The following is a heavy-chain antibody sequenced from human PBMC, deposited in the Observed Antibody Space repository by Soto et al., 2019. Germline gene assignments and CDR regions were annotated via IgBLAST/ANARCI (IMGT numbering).Heavy chain of an antibody. V-gene: IGHV4-31*03. J-gene: IGHJ6*02. CDR2: IYYSGST. CDR1: GGSISSGGYY. CDR3: ARDFWSEGYSYGMDV. D-gene: IGHD3-3*01. Sequence: SETLSLTCTVSGGSISSGGYYWSWIRQHPGKGLEWIGYIYYSGSTYYNPSLKSRVTISLDTSKNQFSLKLSSVTAADTSVYYCARDFWSEGYSYGMDVWGQGTTVTVSS.